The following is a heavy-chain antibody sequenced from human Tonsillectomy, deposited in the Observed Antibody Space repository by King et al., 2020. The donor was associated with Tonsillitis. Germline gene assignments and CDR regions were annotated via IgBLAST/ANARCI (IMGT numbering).Heavy chain of an antibody. CDR2: IGMKGNSYAT. CDR3: TGLDDSSGYTYYHMDV. CDR1: GFTFSGSS. Sequence: VQLVESGGGSVQPGGSLKLSCAASGFTFSGSSIHWVRQASGKGLEWVGRIGMKGNSYATAYAASVQGRFTISRDDSKNTAYLQMNSLKTEDTAVYYCTGLDDSSGYTYYHMDVWGQGTTVTVSS. V-gene: IGHV3-73*02. D-gene: IGHD3-22*01. J-gene: IGHJ6*02.